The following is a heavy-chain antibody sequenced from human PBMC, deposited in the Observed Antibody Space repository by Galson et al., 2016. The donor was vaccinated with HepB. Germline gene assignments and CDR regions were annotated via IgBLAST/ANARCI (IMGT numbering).Heavy chain of an antibody. CDR1: GFTFSSYA. CDR2: GYGGGGVP. V-gene: IGHV3-23*01. Sequence: SLRLSCAASGFTFSSYAMTWVRQAPGKGLEWVSAGYGGGGVPHYAHPDKGRFTMSRDSSRNTLYLQTNSLRAEDTAVYYCARCERYGSGWYGKNDYWGQGTLVTVSS. CDR3: ARCERYGSGWYGKNDY. D-gene: IGHD6-13*01. J-gene: IGHJ4*02.